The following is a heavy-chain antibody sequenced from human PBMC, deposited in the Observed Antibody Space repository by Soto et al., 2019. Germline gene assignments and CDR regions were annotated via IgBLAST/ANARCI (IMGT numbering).Heavy chain of an antibody. CDR1: GFTFKYYA. CDR2: ISGSGDKT. D-gene: IGHD2-8*01. J-gene: IGHJ1*01. CDR3: ARESKWYGGQYFQD. Sequence: EVQLLQSGGGLAQPGTSLRLSCAASGFTFKYYAMTWVRQAPGKGLEWVSTISGSGDKTDYADSVKGRFRVSRDNSKDTLYLQMDSLRADDTALYYCARESKWYGGQYFQDWGQGTLVTVPS. V-gene: IGHV3-23*01.